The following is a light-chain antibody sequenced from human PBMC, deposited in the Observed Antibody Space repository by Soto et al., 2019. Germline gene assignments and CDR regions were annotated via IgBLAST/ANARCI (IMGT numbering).Light chain of an antibody. V-gene: IGLV1-51*01. CDR3: GTWDSSMSAAGWV. CDR1: SFNIGNNY. Sequence: QSVLTQPPSVSAAPGQKVTISCSGSSFNIGNNYVSWFQQLPGAAPKLLIYHNDKRPSGIPDRFSGSKSGTSATLGITGLQTGDEADYYCGTWDSSMSAAGWVFGGGTKVTV. CDR2: HND. J-gene: IGLJ3*02.